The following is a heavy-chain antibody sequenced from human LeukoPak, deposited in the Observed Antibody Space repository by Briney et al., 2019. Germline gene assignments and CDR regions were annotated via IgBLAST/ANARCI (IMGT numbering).Heavy chain of an antibody. CDR1: GYSISSGYY. J-gene: IGHJ4*02. CDR2: IYHSGST. D-gene: IGHD1-26*01. CDR3: ARVGEGVGATTEFDY. V-gene: IGHV4-38-2*02. Sequence: PSETLSLTCTVSGYSISSGYYWGWIRQPPGKGLEWIGSIYHSGSTYYNPSLKSRVTISVDTSRNQFSLKLSSVTAADTAVYYCARVGEGVGATTEFDYWGQGTLVTVSS.